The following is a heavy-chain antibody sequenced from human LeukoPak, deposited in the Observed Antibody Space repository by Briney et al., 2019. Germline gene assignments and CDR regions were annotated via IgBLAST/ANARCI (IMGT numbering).Heavy chain of an antibody. CDR1: GFTFSSYA. CDR3: VKAQPSYYYDSSGYPQWGYYFDY. J-gene: IGHJ4*02. Sequence: PGGSLRLSCAASGFTFSSYAMSWVRQAPGKGLEWVSAISGSGGSTYYADSVKGRFTISRDNSKNTLYLQMNSLRAEDTAVYYCVKAQPSYYYDSSGYPQWGYYFDYWGQGTLVTVSS. CDR2: ISGSGGST. V-gene: IGHV3-23*01. D-gene: IGHD3-22*01.